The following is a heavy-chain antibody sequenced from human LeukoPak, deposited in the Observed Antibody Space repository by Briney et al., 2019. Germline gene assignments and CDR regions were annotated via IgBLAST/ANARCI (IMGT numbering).Heavy chain of an antibody. Sequence: SQTLSLTCAISGDTVFSNSAAWNWIRQSPSRGLEWLGRTYYRSKWFNDYAASVKSRITINPDTSKNQLSLQLKFVTPENTAVYYCASSINRGPTWAFDIWGQGTVVTVSS. CDR2: TYYRSKWFN. CDR1: GDTVFSNSAA. D-gene: IGHD1-14*01. CDR3: ASSINRGPTWAFDI. J-gene: IGHJ3*02. V-gene: IGHV6-1*01.